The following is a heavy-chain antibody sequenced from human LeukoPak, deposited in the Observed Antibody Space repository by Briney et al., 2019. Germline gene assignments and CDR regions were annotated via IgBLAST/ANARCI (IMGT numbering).Heavy chain of an antibody. Sequence: ASVKVSCKASGYTFTSYDINWVRQATGQGLEWMGWMNPNSGNTGYAQKFQGRVTMTRNTSISTAYMELSSLRSEDTAVYYCARAAGYSSGWYWNWFDPWGQGTLVTVSS. CDR3: ARAAGYSSGWYWNWFDP. CDR1: GYTFTSYD. D-gene: IGHD6-19*01. J-gene: IGHJ5*02. CDR2: MNPNSGNT. V-gene: IGHV1-8*01.